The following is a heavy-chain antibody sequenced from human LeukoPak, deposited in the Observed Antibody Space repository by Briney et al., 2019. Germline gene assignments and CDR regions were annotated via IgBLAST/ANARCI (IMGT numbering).Heavy chain of an antibody. CDR2: IRSKANSYAT. CDR1: GFTFSGSA. J-gene: IGHJ4*02. CDR3: TRHYDILTGYQKTFDY. D-gene: IGHD3-9*01. V-gene: IGHV3-73*01. Sequence: GGSLRLSCAASGFTFSGSAMHWVRQASGKGLEWVGRIRSKANSYATAYAASVKGRFTISRDDSKNTAYLQMNSLKTEDTAVYYCTRHYDILTGYQKTFDYWGQGTLVTGSS.